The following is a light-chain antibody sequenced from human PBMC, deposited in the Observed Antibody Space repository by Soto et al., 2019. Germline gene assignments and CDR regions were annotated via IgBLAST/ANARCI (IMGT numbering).Light chain of an antibody. V-gene: IGLV4-69*02. J-gene: IGLJ2*01. CDR1: SGLSNYA. CDR3: QTWSSGFSVV. CDR2: VNGDGSH. Sequence: QPVLTQSPSASASLGASVKLTCTLSSGLSNYAIAWHQQQPGKGPRYLMKVNGDGSHNKGDGIPDRFSGSSSGAERYLTISSLQSEDEADYYCQTWSSGFSVVFGGGTKLTVL.